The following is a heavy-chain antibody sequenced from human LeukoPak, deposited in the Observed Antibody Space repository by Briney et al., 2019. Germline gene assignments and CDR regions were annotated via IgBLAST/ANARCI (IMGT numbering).Heavy chain of an antibody. CDR1: GFTFSSYA. Sequence: PGRSLRLSCAASGFTFSSYAMHWVRQAPGKGLEWVAVISYDGSNKYYADSVKGRFTISRDNSKNTLYLQMNSLRAEDTAMYYCAREGGDGSGGAFDIWGQGTMVTVSS. CDR2: ISYDGSNK. V-gene: IGHV3-30*04. CDR3: AREGGDGSGGAFDI. J-gene: IGHJ3*02. D-gene: IGHD6-19*01.